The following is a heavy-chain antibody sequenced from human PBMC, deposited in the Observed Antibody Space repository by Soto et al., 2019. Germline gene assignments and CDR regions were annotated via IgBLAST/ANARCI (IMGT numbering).Heavy chain of an antibody. CDR3: AREVGYGSGSYYPFHWFVP. CDR1: GYTFTSYC. V-gene: IGHV1-18*01. Sequence: ASVKVSCKASGYTFTSYCISWVRQAPGQGLEWMGWISAYNGNTNYAQKLQGRVTMTTDTSTSTAYMELRSLRSDDAAVYYCAREVGYGSGSYYPFHWFVPWGQGTLVTVS. CDR2: ISAYNGNT. J-gene: IGHJ5*02. D-gene: IGHD3-10*01.